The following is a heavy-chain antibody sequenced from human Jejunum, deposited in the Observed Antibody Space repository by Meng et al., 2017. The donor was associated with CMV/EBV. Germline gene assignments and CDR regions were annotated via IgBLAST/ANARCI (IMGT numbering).Heavy chain of an antibody. Sequence: SCATSGFSLSSYSMSWVRQAPGKGLEWVSTITGSATYIYYADSVKGRFTISRDNVKDSVYLQMNSLRADDTAVYYCARTRSGHAYWGQGTRVTVSS. CDR3: ARTRSGHAY. CDR2: ITGSATYI. V-gene: IGHV3-21*01. CDR1: GFSLSSYS. J-gene: IGHJ4*02.